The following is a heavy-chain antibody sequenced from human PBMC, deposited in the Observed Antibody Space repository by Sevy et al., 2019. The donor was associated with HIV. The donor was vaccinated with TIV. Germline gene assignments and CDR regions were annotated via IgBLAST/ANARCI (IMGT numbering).Heavy chain of an antibody. Sequence: GGSLRLSCKGSGYSFTTYWIGWVRQMPGKGLEWMGIIYPADSDTRYSPSFQAQVTISADKSISTAYLQWSSLKASDTAMYYCARQGISVAGAEAGYWGQGTLVTVSS. V-gene: IGHV5-51*01. CDR3: ARQGISVAGAEAGY. CDR1: GYSFTTYW. J-gene: IGHJ4*02. D-gene: IGHD6-19*01. CDR2: IYPADSDT.